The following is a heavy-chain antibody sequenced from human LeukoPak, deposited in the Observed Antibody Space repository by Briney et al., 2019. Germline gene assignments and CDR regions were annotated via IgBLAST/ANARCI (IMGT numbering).Heavy chain of an antibody. CDR3: ARDSSRFVNAFDH. Sequence: PGGSLRLSCAASGFSFSNSGMHWVRQAPGKGLEWVAVIWYDGSNEYYADAVKGRFTISRDNSKNTVHLQMNSLRVEDTSVYYCARDSSRFVNAFDHWGQGTLVTVSS. V-gene: IGHV3-33*01. J-gene: IGHJ3*01. CDR2: IWYDGSNE. CDR1: GFSFSNSG. D-gene: IGHD3-10*01.